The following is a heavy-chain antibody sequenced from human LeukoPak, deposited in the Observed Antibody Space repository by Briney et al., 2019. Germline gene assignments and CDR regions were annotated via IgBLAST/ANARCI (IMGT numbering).Heavy chain of an antibody. J-gene: IGHJ5*01. Sequence: PGGSLRLSCAASGFTVSSNEMSWVRQAPGKGLEWVSAISGSGGSTYYADSVKGRFTISRDNSKNTLFLQMNSLRVEDTAIYYCAKGTYYDSWGQGTLVTVSS. V-gene: IGHV3-23*01. CDR2: ISGSGGST. CDR1: GFTVSSNE. D-gene: IGHD2-8*01. CDR3: AKGTYYDS.